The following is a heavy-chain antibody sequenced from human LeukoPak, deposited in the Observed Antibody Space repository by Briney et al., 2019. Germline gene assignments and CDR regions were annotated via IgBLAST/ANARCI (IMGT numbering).Heavy chain of an antibody. V-gene: IGHV1-24*01. CDR3: ATHSLYSGSYYYFDY. D-gene: IGHD1-26*01. CDR1: GYTLTVLS. CDR2: FDPEDGET. J-gene: IGHJ4*02. Sequence: ASVKVSCKVSGYTLTVLSMHWVRQAPGKGLEWMGGFDPEDGETIYAQKFQGRVTMTEDTSTDTAYMELSSLRSEDTAVYYCATHSLYSGSYYYFDYWGQGTLVTVSS.